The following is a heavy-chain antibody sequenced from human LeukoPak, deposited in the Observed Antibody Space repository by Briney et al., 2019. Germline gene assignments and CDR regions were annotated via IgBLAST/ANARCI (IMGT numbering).Heavy chain of an antibody. J-gene: IGHJ4*02. CDR1: GFTFSSYA. V-gene: IGHV3-23*01. CDR2: ISGSGGST. CDR3: ARGLCGSDCYDY. Sequence: GGSLRLSCAASGFTFSSYAMSWVRQAPGKGLEWVSAISGSGGSTYYADSVKGRFTISRDNAKNSVYLQMNSLRAEDTAVYYCARGLCGSDCYDYWGQGTLVTVSS. D-gene: IGHD2-21*01.